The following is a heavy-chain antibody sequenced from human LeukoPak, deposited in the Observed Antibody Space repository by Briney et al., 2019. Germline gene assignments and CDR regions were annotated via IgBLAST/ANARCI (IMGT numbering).Heavy chain of an antibody. J-gene: IGHJ4*02. Sequence: ASVKVSCTASGYTFTSYGISWVRQAPGQGLEWMGWISAYNGNTNYAQKLQGRVTMTTDTSTSTAYMELRSLRSDDTAVYYCARDGYCSSTSCYALDYWGQGTLVTVSS. CDR1: GYTFTSYG. CDR3: ARDGYCSSTSCYALDY. CDR2: ISAYNGNT. D-gene: IGHD2-2*03. V-gene: IGHV1-18*01.